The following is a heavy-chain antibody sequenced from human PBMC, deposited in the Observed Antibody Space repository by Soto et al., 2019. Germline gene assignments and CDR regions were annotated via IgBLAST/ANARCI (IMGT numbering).Heavy chain of an antibody. CDR1: GYTFTTYY. V-gene: IGHV1-46*01. D-gene: IGHD6-19*01. CDR3: ARESLAVAGTGGGFDI. CDR2: IYPSGGST. Sequence: SSVKVSCKASGYTFTTYYRHWVRQAPGQGLEWMGIIYPSGGSTSYAQKFQGRVTMTRDTSTSTVYMELSSLRSEDTAVYYCARESLAVAGTGGGFDIWGQATMVTVSS. J-gene: IGHJ3*02.